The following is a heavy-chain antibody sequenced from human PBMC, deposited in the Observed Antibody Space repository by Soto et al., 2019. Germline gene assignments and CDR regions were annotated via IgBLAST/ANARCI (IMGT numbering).Heavy chain of an antibody. V-gene: IGHV1-69*13. CDR2: IIPIFGTA. J-gene: IGHJ3*02. CDR1: GGTFSSYA. D-gene: IGHD1-1*01. CDR3: ARGGTWVGPGPRLFDI. Sequence: SVEVSCRASGGTFSSYAISWVRQAPVQGLEWMGGIIPIFGTANYAQKFQGRVTITADESTSTAYMELSSLRSEDTAVYCCARGGTWVGPGPRLFDIWGQGTMVTV.